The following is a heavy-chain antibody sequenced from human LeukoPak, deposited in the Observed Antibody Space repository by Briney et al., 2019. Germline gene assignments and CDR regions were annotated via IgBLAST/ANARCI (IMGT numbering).Heavy chain of an antibody. Sequence: PSETLSLTCAVYGGSFSGYYWSWIHQPPGKGLEWIGEINHTGSTNYNPSLKSRVTISVDTSKNQFSLKLSSVTAADTAVYYCARRIVATNYYGMDVWGQGTTVTVSS. V-gene: IGHV4-34*01. CDR3: ARRIVATNYYGMDV. CDR2: INHTGST. D-gene: IGHD5-12*01. J-gene: IGHJ6*02. CDR1: GGSFSGYY.